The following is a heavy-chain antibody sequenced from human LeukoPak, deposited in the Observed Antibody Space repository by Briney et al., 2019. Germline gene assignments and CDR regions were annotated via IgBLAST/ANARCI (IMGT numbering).Heavy chain of an antibody. J-gene: IGHJ4*02. CDR2: IYDSGST. V-gene: IGHV4-59*01. CDR1: GGSIINYY. Sequence: SETLSLTCTVSGGSIINYYWSWIRQPPGKGLEWIGYIYDSGSTNYNPSLKSRVTISVDTSKNQFSLKLSSVTAADTAVYYCARGSAPDYWGQGTLVTVSS. D-gene: IGHD3-3*01. CDR3: ARGSAPDY.